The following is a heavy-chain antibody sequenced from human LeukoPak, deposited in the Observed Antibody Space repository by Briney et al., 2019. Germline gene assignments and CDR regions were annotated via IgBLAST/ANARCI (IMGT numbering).Heavy chain of an antibody. V-gene: IGHV3-48*04. D-gene: IGHD2-2*01. CDR1: GFTFSSYS. CDR3: ARGPLYCSSTSCYWPYYMDV. Sequence: GGSLRLSCAASGFTFSSYSMYWVRQAPGKGLEWVSYISSSSSTIYYADSVKGRFTISRDNAKNSLYLQMNSLRAEDTAVYYCARGPLYCSSTSCYWPYYMDVWGKGTTVTVSS. CDR2: ISSSSSTI. J-gene: IGHJ6*03.